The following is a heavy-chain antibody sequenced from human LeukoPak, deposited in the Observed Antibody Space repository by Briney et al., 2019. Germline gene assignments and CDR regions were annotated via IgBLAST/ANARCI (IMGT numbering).Heavy chain of an antibody. Sequence: PGGSLRLSCAASGLTFSGQWMNWVRQAPEQGLEWVANIKYDGSEEYYADSVKGRFTISRDNAKNSLSLQMNYVRAGDTAIYYCAYTNHLTYWGQGTLVTVSS. J-gene: IGHJ4*02. V-gene: IGHV3-7*01. CDR1: GLTFSGQW. D-gene: IGHD3-16*01. CDR3: AYTNHLTY. CDR2: IKYDGSEE.